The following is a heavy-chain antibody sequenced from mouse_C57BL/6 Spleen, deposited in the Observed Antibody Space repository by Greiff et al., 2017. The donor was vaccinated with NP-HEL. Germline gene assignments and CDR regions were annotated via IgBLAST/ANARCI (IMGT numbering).Heavy chain of an antibody. CDR2: ISYDGSN. D-gene: IGHD3-1*01. CDR3: ARDGGYAGDY. CDR1: GYSITSGYY. V-gene: IGHV3-6*01. Sequence: VQLKESGPGLVKPSQSLSLTCSVTGYSITSGYYWNWIRQFPGNKLEWMGYISYDGSNNYNPSLKNRISITRDTSKNQFFLKLNSVTTEDTATYYCARDGGYAGDYWGQGTTLTVSS. J-gene: IGHJ2*01.